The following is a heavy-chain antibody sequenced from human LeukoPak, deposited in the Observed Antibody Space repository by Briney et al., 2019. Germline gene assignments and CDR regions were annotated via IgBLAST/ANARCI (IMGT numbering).Heavy chain of an antibody. Sequence: PSETLSLTCTVSGGSISSYYWSWIRQPPGKGLEWIGYIYYSGSTNYNPSLKSRVTISVDTSKNQFSLKLTSVTAADTAVYYCARVYGSGSYNWFDPWGQGTLVTVSS. CDR1: GGSISSYY. D-gene: IGHD3-10*01. CDR3: ARVYGSGSYNWFDP. V-gene: IGHV4-59*12. J-gene: IGHJ5*02. CDR2: IYYSGST.